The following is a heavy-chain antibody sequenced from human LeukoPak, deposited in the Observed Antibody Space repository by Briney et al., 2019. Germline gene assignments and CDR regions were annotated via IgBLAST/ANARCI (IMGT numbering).Heavy chain of an antibody. Sequence: GGSLRLSCAASGFTFSSYSMNWVRQAPGKELEWVSSISSSSSYIYYADSVKGRFTISRDNAKNSLYLQMNSLRAEDTAVYYCAREWREWLPIPFYYYYGMDVWGQGTTVTVSS. CDR2: ISSSSSYI. CDR1: GFTFSSYS. V-gene: IGHV3-21*01. CDR3: AREWREWLPIPFYYYYGMDV. J-gene: IGHJ6*02. D-gene: IGHD3-3*01.